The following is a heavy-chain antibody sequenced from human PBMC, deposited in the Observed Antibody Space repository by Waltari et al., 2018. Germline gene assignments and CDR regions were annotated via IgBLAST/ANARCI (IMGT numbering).Heavy chain of an antibody. J-gene: IGHJ4*02. CDR3: STNPPGN. V-gene: IGHV3-74*01. CDR1: DLSSFW. Sequence: EVQLVESGGDLVQPGGSLRLSCTVSDLSSFWLDWVRQAPGKGLVWVARVKKDGTMITSADAVRGRFTVSRDSAKKTFYLQMNSLRGEDTAVYYCSTNPPGNWGQGTLVTVSS. CDR2: VKKDGTMI.